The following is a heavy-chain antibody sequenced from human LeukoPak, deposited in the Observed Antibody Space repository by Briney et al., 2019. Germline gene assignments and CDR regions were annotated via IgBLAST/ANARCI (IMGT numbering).Heavy chain of an antibody. CDR3: AKDRDGYKNFDY. CDR1: GVTFSSYV. V-gene: IGHV3-9*01. J-gene: IGHJ4*02. CDR2: ISWNSGSI. D-gene: IGHD5-24*01. Sequence: GGSLRLSCEASGVTFSSYVMSWVRQAPGKGPEWVSGISWNSGSIGYADSVKGRFTISRDNAKNSLYLQMNSLRAEDTALYYCAKDRDGYKNFDYWGQGTLVTVSS.